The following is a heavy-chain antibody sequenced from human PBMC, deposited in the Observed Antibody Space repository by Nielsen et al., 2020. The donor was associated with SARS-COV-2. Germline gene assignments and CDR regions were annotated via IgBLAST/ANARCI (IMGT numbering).Heavy chain of an antibody. CDR3: AKDFWSSPHHVGPDY. CDR2: TRYDGRNK. V-gene: IGHV3-30*02. J-gene: IGHJ4*02. CDR1: GFTFSSYD. Sequence: GGSLRLSCAASGFTFSSYDTHWVRQAPGKGLEWVAFTRYDGRNKYYADSVKGRFAISRDSSENTLDLQMNGLRAEDTAMYYCAKDFWSSPHHVGPDYWGQGTLVTVSS. D-gene: IGHD3-3*01.